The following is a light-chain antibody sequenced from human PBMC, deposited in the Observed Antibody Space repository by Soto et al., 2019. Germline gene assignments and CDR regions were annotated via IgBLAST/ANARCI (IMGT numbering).Light chain of an antibody. V-gene: IGLV2-14*01. J-gene: IGLJ1*01. Sequence: QSVLTQPASVSGSLGQSVTISCTGTSSDVGGYNYVSWYQHHPGKAPKLIIYEVNNRPPGVSNRFSGYKSDNTASLTISGLQAEDEADYHCSSYTSSGTLYVFGTGTKVTVL. CDR3: SSYTSSGTLYV. CDR1: SSDVGGYNY. CDR2: EVN.